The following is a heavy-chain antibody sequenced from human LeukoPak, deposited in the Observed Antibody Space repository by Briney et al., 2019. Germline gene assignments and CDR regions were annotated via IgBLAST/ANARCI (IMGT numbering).Heavy chain of an antibody. D-gene: IGHD5-12*01. J-gene: IGHJ4*02. Sequence: GGSLRLSCEVSGFRFSNFGISWVRQAPGKGLEWVSAITDAVGSTHYADSVKGRFTISSDNSKNTVYLQMNSLRPEDMAVYYCAKEIFSGLLYIDYWGQGTLVTVSS. V-gene: IGHV3-23*01. CDR2: ITDAVGST. CDR3: AKEIFSGLLYIDY. CDR1: GFRFSNFG.